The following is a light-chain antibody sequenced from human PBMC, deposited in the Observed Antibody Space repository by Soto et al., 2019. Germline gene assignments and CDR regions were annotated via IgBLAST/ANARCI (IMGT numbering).Light chain of an antibody. CDR1: SSNIGAGYD. V-gene: IGLV1-40*01. CDR3: LSYDSSLRGSRV. CDR2: GNN. J-gene: IGLJ2*01. Sequence: QSVLTQPPSVSGAPGQRVTISCTGSSSNIGAGYDVHWYQQLPGTAPKLLIYGNNNRPSGVPDRFSGSKSGTSASLAITGRRAEDEADDYCLSYDSSLRGSRVFGGGTKLTVL.